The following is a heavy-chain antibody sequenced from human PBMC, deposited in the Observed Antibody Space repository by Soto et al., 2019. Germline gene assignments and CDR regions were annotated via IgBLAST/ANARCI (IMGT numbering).Heavy chain of an antibody. CDR1: DGSISSSSYY. Sequence: PSETLSLTCTVSDGSISSSSYYWGWICQTPGKGLEWIGSISYSGNTYYNSSLKSRVTISVDTSRNQFSLRLSSVTAADTAIYYCARQLGYFGSGTPSYMDVWDKGTTVTVSS. J-gene: IGHJ6*03. V-gene: IGHV4-39*01. D-gene: IGHD3-10*01. CDR2: ISYSGNT. CDR3: ARQLGYFGSGTPSYMDV.